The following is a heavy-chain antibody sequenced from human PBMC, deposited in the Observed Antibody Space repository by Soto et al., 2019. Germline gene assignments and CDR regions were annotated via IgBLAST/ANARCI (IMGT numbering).Heavy chain of an antibody. D-gene: IGHD1-26*01. J-gene: IGHJ4*02. CDR1: VFMFIKYG. V-gene: IGHV3-23*01. CDR2: IPDSSSHT. Sequence: GWSLRLSCASSVFMFIKYGMSWVRQAPGKGLEWVAGIPDSSSHTYYAESVKGRFTISRDNSKNTLYLQMNNLRDEDMAIYFCAKEEGAHGNPLFDSWGQGTLVTVSS. CDR3: AKEEGAHGNPLFDS.